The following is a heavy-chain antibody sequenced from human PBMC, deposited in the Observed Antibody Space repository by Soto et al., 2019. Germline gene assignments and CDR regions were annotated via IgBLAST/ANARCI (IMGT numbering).Heavy chain of an antibody. CDR2: IRSKAYGGTT. J-gene: IGHJ5*02. D-gene: IGHD3-22*01. CDR1: GFTFGDYA. V-gene: IGHV3-49*03. Sequence: GGSLRLSCTASGFTFGDYAMSWFRQAPGKGLEWVGFIRSKAYGGTTEYAASVKGRFTISRDDSKSIAYLQMNSLKTEDTAVYYCTRSYDSSGYPRRNWFDPWGQGTLVTVSS. CDR3: TRSYDSSGYPRRNWFDP.